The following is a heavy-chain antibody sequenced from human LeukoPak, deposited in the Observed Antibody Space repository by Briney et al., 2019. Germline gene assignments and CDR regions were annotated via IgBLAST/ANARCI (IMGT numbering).Heavy chain of an antibody. CDR1: GFTFSSYA. CDR2: ISSSGSTI. Sequence: GGSLRLSCAASGFTFSSYAMSWVRQAPGKGLEWVSYISSSGSTIYYADSVKGRFTISRDNAKNSLYLQMNSLRAEDTAVYYCARYCSGGSCYKRGGAFDIWGQGTMVTVSS. V-gene: IGHV3-48*04. CDR3: ARYCSGGSCYKRGGAFDI. J-gene: IGHJ3*02. D-gene: IGHD2-15*01.